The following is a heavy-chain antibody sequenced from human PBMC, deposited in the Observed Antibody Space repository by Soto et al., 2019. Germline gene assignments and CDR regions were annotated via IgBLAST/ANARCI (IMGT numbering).Heavy chain of an antibody. Sequence: EVRLLESGGGLVQPGGSLRLSCAASAFTFSSYAMSWVRQAPGKGLEWVSAISASGGSTYYADSVKGRFTISRDSSKNTLYLQMNSLRADDTAVYYCAKGSGNSVYNFDNWGQGTLVTVSS. CDR2: ISASGGST. V-gene: IGHV3-23*01. J-gene: IGHJ4*02. CDR1: AFTFSSYA. D-gene: IGHD1-26*01. CDR3: AKGSGNSVYNFDN.